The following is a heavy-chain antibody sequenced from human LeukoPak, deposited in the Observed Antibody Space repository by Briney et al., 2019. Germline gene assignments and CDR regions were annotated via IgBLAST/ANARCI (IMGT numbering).Heavy chain of an antibody. D-gene: IGHD3-10*01. Sequence: SETLSLTCTVSGGSISSYYWSWIRQPAGKGLEWIGRIYNSGSTTYNPSLKGRVTMSVDTSKNQFSLKLSSVTAADTAVYYCARASMVRGVITRFDFDYWGQGTLVTVSS. CDR1: GGSISSYY. J-gene: IGHJ4*02. CDR3: ARASMVRGVITRFDFDY. CDR2: IYNSGST. V-gene: IGHV4-4*07.